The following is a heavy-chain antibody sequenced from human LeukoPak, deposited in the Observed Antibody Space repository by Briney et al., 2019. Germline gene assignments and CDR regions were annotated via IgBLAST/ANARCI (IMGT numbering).Heavy chain of an antibody. J-gene: IGHJ4*02. CDR2: IRHNGNYK. CDR3: AKDRGLQSPHGY. CDR1: GYSFSSYG. D-gene: IGHD3-10*01. V-gene: IGHV3-30*02. Sequence: GGSLRLSCAASGYSFSSYGMHWVRQAPGKGLEWVAFIRHNGNYKHYADSVKGRFIISRDNSKNTVDLQMNSLRPEDTAVYYCAKDRGLQSPHGYWGQGPLVTVSS.